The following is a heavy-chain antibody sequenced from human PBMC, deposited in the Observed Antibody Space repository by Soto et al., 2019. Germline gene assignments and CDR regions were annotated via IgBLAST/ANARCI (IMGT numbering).Heavy chain of an antibody. CDR2: INSDGSST. J-gene: IGHJ4*02. V-gene: IGHV3-74*01. CDR3: ARGEMATIGPFGY. CDR1: GFTYSSYW. D-gene: IGHD5-12*01. Sequence: EVQLVESGGGLVQPGGSLRLSCAASGFTYSSYWMHWVRQAPGKGLVWVSRINSDGSSTTYADSVKGRFTIARDNAKNTLYLQINSLRAEDTAIYYCARGEMATIGPFGYWGQGTLVTVSS.